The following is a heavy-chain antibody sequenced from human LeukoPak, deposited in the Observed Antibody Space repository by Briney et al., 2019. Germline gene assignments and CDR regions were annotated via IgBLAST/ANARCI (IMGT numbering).Heavy chain of an antibody. J-gene: IGHJ4*02. CDR1: GYTFTGYY. CDR3: ARARLYDSSGYPDY. CDR2: INPNSGGT. D-gene: IGHD3-22*01. Sequence: APVTVSCKASGYTFTGYYMHWVRQAPGQGLEWMGWINPNSGGTNYAQKFQGRVTMTRDTSISTAYMELSRLRSDDTAVYYCARARLYDSSGYPDYWGQGTLVTVSS. V-gene: IGHV1-2*02.